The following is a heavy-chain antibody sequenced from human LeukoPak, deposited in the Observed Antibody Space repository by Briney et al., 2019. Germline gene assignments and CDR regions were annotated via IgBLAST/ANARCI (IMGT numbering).Heavy chain of an antibody. CDR3: AGVYKYDFWSGYTFDY. V-gene: IGHV3-53*04. CDR1: GFTVSSNY. D-gene: IGHD3-3*01. J-gene: IGHJ4*02. CDR2: IYSGGST. Sequence: GGSLRLSCAASGFTVSSNYMSWVRQAPGKGLEWVSVIYSGGSTYYADSVKGRFTISRHNSKNTLYLQMNSLRAEDTAVYYCAGVYKYDFWSGYTFDYWGQGTLVTVSS.